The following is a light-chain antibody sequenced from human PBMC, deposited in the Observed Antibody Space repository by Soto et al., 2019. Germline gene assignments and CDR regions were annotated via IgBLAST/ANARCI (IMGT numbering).Light chain of an antibody. CDR3: SSYAGSNTLV. CDR2: EGS. V-gene: IGLV2-23*01. CDR1: SSDVGSYNL. J-gene: IGLJ2*01. Sequence: QSALTQPASVSGSPGQSITISCTGTSSDVGSYNLVSWYQHHPGKAPKLIIYEGSKRPSGVSNRFSGSKSGNTASLTISGLQAEDEADYYCSSYAGSNTLVFGGGTKVTVL.